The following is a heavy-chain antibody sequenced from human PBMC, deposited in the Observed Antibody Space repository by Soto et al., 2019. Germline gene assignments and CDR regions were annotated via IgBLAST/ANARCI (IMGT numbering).Heavy chain of an antibody. CDR3: GAYCSRTHCYDWFDP. CDR2: ISSSGNT. Sequence: SETLSLTCTVSDGSISNFYWSWIRQPPGKGLEWIGYISSSGNTNYNPSLKSRVSISVDTSKTQFSLNLTSVTAADRAVYYCGAYCSRTHCYDWFDPWGQGTLVTVSS. CDR1: DGSISNFY. J-gene: IGHJ5*02. V-gene: IGHV4-59*01. D-gene: IGHD2-2*01.